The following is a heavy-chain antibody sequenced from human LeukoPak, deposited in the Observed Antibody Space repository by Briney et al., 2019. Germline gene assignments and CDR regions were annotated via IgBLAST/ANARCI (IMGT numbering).Heavy chain of an antibody. CDR3: ASDDFWSGYFDY. J-gene: IGHJ4*02. D-gene: IGHD3-3*01. V-gene: IGHV3-30-3*01. Sequence: GGSLRLSCAASGVTFSSYAMHWVRQAPGKGLEWVAVISYDGSNKYYADSVKGRFTISRDNSKNTLYLQMNSLRAEDTAVYYCASDDFWSGYFDYWGQGTLVTVSS. CDR1: GVTFSSYA. CDR2: ISYDGSNK.